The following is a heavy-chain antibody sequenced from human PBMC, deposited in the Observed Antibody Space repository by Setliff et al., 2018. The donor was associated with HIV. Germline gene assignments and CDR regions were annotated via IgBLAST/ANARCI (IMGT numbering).Heavy chain of an antibody. D-gene: IGHD2-21*02. CDR2: IQTSGRT. CDR1: GGSISNYY. J-gene: IGHJ4*02. V-gene: IGHV4-4*07. CDR3: ARSSRVNCGGDCYLFDY. Sequence: SDTLSLTCTVSGGSISNYYWSWIRQPAGKGLEWIGRIQTSGRTNNNPSLKSRVTMSVDTSKNQFSLILTSVTAADTAVYYCARSSRVNCGGDCYLFDYWGQGTPVTVSS.